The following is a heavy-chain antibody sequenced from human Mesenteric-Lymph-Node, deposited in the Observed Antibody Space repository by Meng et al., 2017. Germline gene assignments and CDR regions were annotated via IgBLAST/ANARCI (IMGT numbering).Heavy chain of an antibody. CDR2: LYSDGTT. CDR3: TRDER. D-gene: IGHD1-1*01. CDR1: GFTFDDYG. Sequence: GESLKISCAASGFTFDDYGMSWVRQAPGKGLEWVSVLYSDGTTYYADSVKGRFTISRHNSKNTLYLQMNSLRAEDTAIYYCTRDERWGQGTLVTVSS. J-gene: IGHJ4*02. V-gene: IGHV3-53*01.